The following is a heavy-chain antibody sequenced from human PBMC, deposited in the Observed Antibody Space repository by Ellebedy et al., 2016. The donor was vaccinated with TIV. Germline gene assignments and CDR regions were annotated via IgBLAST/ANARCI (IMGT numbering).Heavy chain of an antibody. J-gene: IGHJ4*02. V-gene: IGHV1-69*13. CDR1: GGTFSSYA. CDR2: IIPIFGTA. Sequence: ASVKVSCKASGGTFSSYAISWVRQAPGQGLEWMGGIIPIFGTANYAQKFQGRVTITADESTSTAYMELSSLRSEDTAVYYCASERWVQSKLQPSGYWGQGTLVTVSS. CDR3: ASERWVQSKLQPSGY. D-gene: IGHD5-24*01.